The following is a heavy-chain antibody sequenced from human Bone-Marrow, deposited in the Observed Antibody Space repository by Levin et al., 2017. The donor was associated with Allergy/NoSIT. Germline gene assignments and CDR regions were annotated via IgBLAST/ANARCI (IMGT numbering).Heavy chain of an antibody. J-gene: IGHJ4*02. CDR1: GSTLTELS. D-gene: IGHD3-22*01. CDR2: FDPEDGET. V-gene: IGHV1-24*01. Sequence: GGSLRLSCKVSGSTLTELSIHWVRQTPGKGLEWMGGFDPEDGETIYAQNFQGRVTLTEDTSTDTSYMELSSLGSEDTAVYFCSSGPAYDTSGYYNRFEYWGQGTLVTVSS. CDR3: SSGPAYDTSGYYNRFEY.